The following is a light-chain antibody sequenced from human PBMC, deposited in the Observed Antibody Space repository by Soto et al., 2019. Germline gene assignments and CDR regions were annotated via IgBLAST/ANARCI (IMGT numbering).Light chain of an antibody. CDR3: QQYNSYRT. CDR2: KAS. V-gene: IGKV1-5*03. CDR1: QSINSW. J-gene: IGKJ1*01. Sequence: DIQMTQSPSTLSASVGDRVTITCRASQSINSWLAWYQQKPGKAPKLLIYKASNLESGVPSRFSGSRSGTEFTLTITSLQPDDFATYYCQQYNSYRTFGQGTKVDIK.